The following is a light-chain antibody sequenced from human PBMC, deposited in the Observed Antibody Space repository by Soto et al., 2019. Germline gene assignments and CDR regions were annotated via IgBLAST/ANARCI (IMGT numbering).Light chain of an antibody. CDR1: SSDVGGYNY. CDR3: SSYTTSGTPV. V-gene: IGLV2-14*01. J-gene: IGLJ3*02. CDR2: EVS. Sequence: QSALTQPASMSGSPGQTITISCTGTSSDVGGYNYLSWYQQHPGKAPKVMIYEVSNRPSGVSNRFSGSKSGNTASLTISGLQAEDEADYCCSSYTTSGTPVFGGGTKLTVL.